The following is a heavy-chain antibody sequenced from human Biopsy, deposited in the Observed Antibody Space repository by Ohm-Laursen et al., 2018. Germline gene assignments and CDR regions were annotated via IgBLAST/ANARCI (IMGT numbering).Heavy chain of an antibody. CDR1: GYAVNDYF. CDR2: ISPNSGGT. Sequence: ASAKVSCKGSGYAVNDYFLHWLRQAPGQGPEWMGGISPNSGGTNYAQKFQGRVTMTTGASTSTVYLELRRLISDDTAVYYCARDIMNRIAGLVARSDVFDVWGQGTLVTVSS. V-gene: IGHV1-2*02. D-gene: IGHD3-16*01. J-gene: IGHJ3*01. CDR3: ARDIMNRIAGLVARSDVFDV.